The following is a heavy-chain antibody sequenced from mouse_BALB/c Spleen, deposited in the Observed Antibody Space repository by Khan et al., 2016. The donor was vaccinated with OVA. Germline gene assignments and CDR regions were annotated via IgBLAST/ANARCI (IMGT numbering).Heavy chain of an antibody. J-gene: IGHJ3*01. V-gene: IGHV14-4*02. D-gene: IGHD2-3*01. CDR2: IDPENGDT. CDR3: NTGDGYSAWFAY. CDR1: GFNIKDYY. Sequence: VQLQQAGAELVRSGASVKLSCTASGFNIKDYYIHWLKQRPEQGLEWIGWIDPENGDTEYAPKFQGKATMTADTSSHTAYLQLSSLTSEDTAVYYCNTGDGYSAWFAYWGQGTLVTVSA.